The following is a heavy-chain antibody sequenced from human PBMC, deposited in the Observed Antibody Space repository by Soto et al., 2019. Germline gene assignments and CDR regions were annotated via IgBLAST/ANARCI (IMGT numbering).Heavy chain of an antibody. D-gene: IGHD4-17*01. V-gene: IGHV1-69*13. CDR3: ARLTGPYYGDYKNEDFDY. J-gene: IGHJ4*02. CDR2: IIPIFGTA. CDR1: GGTFSSYA. Sequence: ASVKVSCKASGGTFSSYAISWVRQAPGQGLEWMGGIIPIFGTANYAQKFQGRVTITADESTSAAYMELSSLRSEDTAVYYCARLTGPYYGDYKNEDFDYWGQGTLVTVSS.